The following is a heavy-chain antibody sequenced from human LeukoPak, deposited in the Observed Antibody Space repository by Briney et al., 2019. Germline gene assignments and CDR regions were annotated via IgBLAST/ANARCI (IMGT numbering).Heavy chain of an antibody. J-gene: IGHJ5*02. CDR3: AEFLPFNWFDP. CDR1: GFSLSTSGVG. D-gene: IGHD3-10*01. CDR2: VYWDDDK. V-gene: IGHV2-5*02. Sequence: SGPTLVKPTQTLTLTCTFSGFSLSTSGVGVGWIRQPPGKALEWLALVYWDDDKRYSPSLKSRLTITKDTSKNQVVLTMTNMDPVDTATYYCAEFLPFNWFDPWGQGTLVTVSS.